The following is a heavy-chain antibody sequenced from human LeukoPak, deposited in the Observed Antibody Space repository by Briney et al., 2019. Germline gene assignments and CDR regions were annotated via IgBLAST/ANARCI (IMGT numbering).Heavy chain of an antibody. Sequence: SETLSLTCAVSGYSINNAHYWSWIRQPPGKGLEWIGNISQSAIASYNPSLKSRVTISLDTSNNHFSLDLRSVTAAHTAVYFCARASVVHSIVAGDYFDYWGQGTLVTVSS. D-gene: IGHD2-15*01. CDR2: ISQSAIA. CDR3: ARASVVHSIVAGDYFDY. CDR1: GYSINNAHY. V-gene: IGHV4-38-2*01. J-gene: IGHJ4*02.